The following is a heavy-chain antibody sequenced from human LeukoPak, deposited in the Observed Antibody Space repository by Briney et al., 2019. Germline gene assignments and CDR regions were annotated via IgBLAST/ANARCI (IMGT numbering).Heavy chain of an antibody. CDR3: ATAMVRGVMGYFDY. CDR2: IIPSFGTA. D-gene: IGHD3-10*01. Sequence: GASVKVSLKSSGGAFSSCAITRVRQAPGQGLGWMGVIIPSFGTANYAQACQGRVTITADTPTSTASIELSSLRSEDTAVYYCATAMVRGVMGYFDYWGQGTLVTVSS. CDR1: GGAFSSCA. J-gene: IGHJ4*02. V-gene: IGHV1-69*06.